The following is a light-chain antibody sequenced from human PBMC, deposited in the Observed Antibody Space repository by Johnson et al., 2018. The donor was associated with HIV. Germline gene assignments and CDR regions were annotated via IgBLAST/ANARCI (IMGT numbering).Light chain of an antibody. J-gene: IGLJ1*01. Sequence: QSVFTQPPSVSAAPGQKVTISCSGSYSNIANNYVSWYQQLPGAAPKLLIYKDDKRPSGIPDRFSGSKSGTSATLSITGLQTGDEADYYCGIWQTSLSTGGVFGAGTKVTVL. V-gene: IGLV1-51*02. CDR3: GIWQTSLSTGGV. CDR2: KDD. CDR1: YSNIANNY.